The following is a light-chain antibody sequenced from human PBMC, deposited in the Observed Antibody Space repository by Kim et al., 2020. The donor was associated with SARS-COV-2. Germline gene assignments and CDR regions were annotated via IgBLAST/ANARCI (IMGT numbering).Light chain of an antibody. Sequence: PGQTARITCSGDALPKQYAYWYQQKPGQAPVLVIYKDSERPSGIPERFSGSSSGTTVTLTISGVQAEDEADYYCQSADSSGTMEVFGGGTQLTVL. CDR2: KDS. CDR1: ALPKQY. CDR3: QSADSSGTMEV. J-gene: IGLJ3*02. V-gene: IGLV3-25*03.